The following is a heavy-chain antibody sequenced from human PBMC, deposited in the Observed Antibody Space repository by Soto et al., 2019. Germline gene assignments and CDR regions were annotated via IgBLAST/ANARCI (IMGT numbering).Heavy chain of an antibody. CDR3: TREGLVGGRNHDACDT. CDR2: ISGGGDST. Sequence: EVQLLEYGGGLVQPGGSLRLSCAASGFTFKSYAMSWVRQAPGKGLEWVSTISGGGDSTDYADSVKGRFTISRDNSKNTLYVQMNSLRAEDTAVYYCTREGLVGGRNHDACDTWGQGTMVTVSP. CDR1: GFTFKSYA. V-gene: IGHV3-23*01. J-gene: IGHJ3*02. D-gene: IGHD1-26*01.